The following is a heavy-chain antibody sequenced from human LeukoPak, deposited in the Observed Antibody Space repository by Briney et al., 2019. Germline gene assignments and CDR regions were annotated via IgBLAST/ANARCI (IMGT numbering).Heavy chain of an antibody. CDR3: ARFTVGPTGTDY. Sequence: ASVKVSCKASGYTFTDYYMHWVRQAPGQGLEWVGWINPNSGGTNYAQKFQARVTMTRDTSSSTAHMELSRLRSDDTAVYYCARFTVGPTGTDYWGQGTLLTVSS. D-gene: IGHD1-26*01. CDR2: INPNSGGT. CDR1: GYTFTDYY. J-gene: IGHJ4*02. V-gene: IGHV1-2*02.